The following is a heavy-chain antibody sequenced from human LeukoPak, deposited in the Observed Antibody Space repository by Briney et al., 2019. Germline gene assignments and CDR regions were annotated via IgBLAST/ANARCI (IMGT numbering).Heavy chain of an antibody. D-gene: IGHD3-16*01. Sequence: PSETLSLTCTVSGGSISSYYWSWIRQPPGKGLEWIGYIYYSGSTNYNLSLKSRVTISVDTSKNQFSLKLSSVTAADTAVYYCARSSFLGDVTWGQGTLVTVSS. CDR2: IYYSGST. V-gene: IGHV4-59*01. CDR1: GGSISSYY. J-gene: IGHJ5*02. CDR3: ARSSFLGDVT.